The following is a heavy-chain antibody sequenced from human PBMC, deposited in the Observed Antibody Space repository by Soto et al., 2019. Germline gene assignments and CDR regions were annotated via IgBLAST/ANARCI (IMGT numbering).Heavy chain of an antibody. J-gene: IGHJ4*02. CDR3: ARDFSFRDGYNHFHSI. CDR2: IYYSGST. D-gene: IGHD5-12*01. V-gene: IGHV4-61*01. CDR1: GGSVSSGSYY. Sequence: SETLSLTCTVSGGSVSSGSYYWSWIRQPPGKGLEWIGYIYYSGSTNYNPSLKSRVTISVDTSKNQFSLKLSSVTAADTAVYYCARDFSFRDGYNHFHSIWGQGTLVTVSS.